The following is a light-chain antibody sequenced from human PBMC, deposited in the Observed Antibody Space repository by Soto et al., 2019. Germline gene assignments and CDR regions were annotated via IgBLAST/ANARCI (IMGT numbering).Light chain of an antibody. CDR1: QYVSIN. V-gene: IGKV3-15*01. J-gene: IGKJ5*01. CDR3: QHYYNWPT. CDR2: GAS. Sequence: IVITQSPATLLLSLGEGATLSFRASQYVSINLAWYQQRPGQTPRLLIYGASTGATGIPVRFSGSGSGTEFTLTISSLQSDDFAVYYCQHYYNWPTFGQGTRLEIK.